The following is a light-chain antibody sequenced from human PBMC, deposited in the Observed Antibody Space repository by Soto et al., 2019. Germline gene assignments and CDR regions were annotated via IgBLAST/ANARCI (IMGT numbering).Light chain of an antibody. CDR1: QSVSSSY. J-gene: IGKJ5*01. CDR3: QQYNSYPIT. Sequence: EIVLAQSPGTLSFSPGERATLSCRASQSVSSSYLAWYQQKPGQAPRLLIYGASSRATGIPDRFSGSGSGTDFTLTISSLQPEDFATYYCQQYNSYPITFGQGTRLEIK. V-gene: IGKV3-20*01. CDR2: GAS.